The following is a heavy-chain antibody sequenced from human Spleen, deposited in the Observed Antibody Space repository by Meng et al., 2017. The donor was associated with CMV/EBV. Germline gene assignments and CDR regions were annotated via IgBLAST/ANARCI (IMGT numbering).Heavy chain of an antibody. D-gene: IGHD2-2*01. CDR1: GGSISSSSYY. CDR2: IYYSGST. V-gene: IGHV4-39*01. CDR3: ARHPLGYCSSTSCKSIDY. Sequence: GSLRLSCTVSGGSISSSSYYWGWIRQPPGKGLEWIGSIYYSGSTYYNPSLKSRVTISVDTSKNQFSLKLSPVTAADTAVYYCARHPLGYCSSTSCKSIDYWGQGTLVTVSS. J-gene: IGHJ4*02.